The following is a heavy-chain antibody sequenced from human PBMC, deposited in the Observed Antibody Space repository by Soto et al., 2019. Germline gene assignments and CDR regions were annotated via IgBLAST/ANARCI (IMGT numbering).Heavy chain of an antibody. CDR3: ARDMDPRDYNYIAPDAFDL. CDR2: ISSNGGTT. J-gene: IGHJ3*01. CDR1: GFTFSRYT. V-gene: IGHV3-64*01. Sequence: GGSLELSCAASGFTFSRYTMHWVRQAPGKGLEYVSAISSNGGTTYYANSVKGRFTISRDNSKNTLYLQMGSLSTEDMAVYYCARDMDPRDYNYIAPDAFDLWGQGTMVTVSS. D-gene: IGHD3-16*01.